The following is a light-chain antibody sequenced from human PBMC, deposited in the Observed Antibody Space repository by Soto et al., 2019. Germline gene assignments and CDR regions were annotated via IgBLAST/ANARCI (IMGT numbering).Light chain of an antibody. CDR2: AAS. J-gene: IGKJ4*01. CDR1: QSISSY. V-gene: IGKV1-39*01. Sequence: DIQMTQSPSSLSASVGDRVTITCRASQSISSYLNWYQQKPGKAAKLLIYAASSLQSGVPSRFSGSGSGTDFTLTSSSLQPEDFATYYCQQSYSTPPTFGGGTKV. CDR3: QQSYSTPPT.